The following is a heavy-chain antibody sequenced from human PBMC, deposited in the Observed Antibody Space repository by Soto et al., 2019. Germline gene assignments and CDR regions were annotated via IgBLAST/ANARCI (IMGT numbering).Heavy chain of an antibody. CDR3: ARQCLVYNWFDP. CDR2: IYSGGST. V-gene: IGHV3-66*04. J-gene: IGHJ5*02. CDR1: GFTVSSNY. Sequence: EVQLVESGGGLVQPGGSLRLSCAASGFTVSSNYMSWVRQAPGKGLEWVSVIYSGGSTYYADSVKGRFTISRDNSKNTLYLQMNSLRAEDTAVYYCARQCLVYNWFDPWGQGTLVTVSS. D-gene: IGHD6-19*01.